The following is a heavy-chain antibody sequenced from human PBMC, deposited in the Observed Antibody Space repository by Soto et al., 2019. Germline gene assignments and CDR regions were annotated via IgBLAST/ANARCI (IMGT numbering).Heavy chain of an antibody. CDR2: IHDSGST. J-gene: IGHJ5*02. V-gene: IGHV4-30-4*01. Sequence: PSETLSLTCTVSGGSISSGDYYWSWIRQPPGKGLEGIGYIHDSGSTYYNPALKGRVTISVDTSKNQFSLKLSSVTAADTALYYCARDPASRVDPSCQGTLVTLSS. CDR3: ARDPASRVDP. D-gene: IGHD6-25*01. CDR1: GGSISSGDYY.